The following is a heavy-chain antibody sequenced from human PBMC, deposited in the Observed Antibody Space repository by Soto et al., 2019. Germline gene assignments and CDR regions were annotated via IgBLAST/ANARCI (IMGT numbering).Heavy chain of an antibody. Sequence: PSETLSLTCTVSGGSVSSGSYYWSWIRQPPGKGLEWIGYIYYSGSTNYNPSLKSRVTISVDTSKNQFSLKLSSVTAADTDVYYCARNNLDDYGDTFDYWGQGTLVTVSS. V-gene: IGHV4-61*01. D-gene: IGHD4-17*01. CDR2: IYYSGST. CDR1: GGSVSSGSYY. CDR3: ARNNLDDYGDTFDY. J-gene: IGHJ4*02.